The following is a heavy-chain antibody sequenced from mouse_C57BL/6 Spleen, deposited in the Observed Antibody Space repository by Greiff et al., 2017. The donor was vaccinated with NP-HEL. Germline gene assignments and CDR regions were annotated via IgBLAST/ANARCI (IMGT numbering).Heavy chain of an antibody. CDR2: IDPSDSET. V-gene: IGHV1-52*01. J-gene: IGHJ4*01. CDR3: ARYYSNPYYAMDY. Sequence: VQGVESGAELVRPGSSVKLSCKASGYTFTSYWMHWVKQRPIQGLEWIGNIDPSDSETHYNQKFKDKATLTVDKSSSTAYMQLSSLTSEDSAVYYCARYYSNPYYAMDYWGQGTSVTVSS. D-gene: IGHD2-5*01. CDR1: GYTFTSYW.